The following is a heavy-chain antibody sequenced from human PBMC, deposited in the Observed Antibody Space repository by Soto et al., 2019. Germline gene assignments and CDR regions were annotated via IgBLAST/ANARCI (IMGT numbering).Heavy chain of an antibody. J-gene: IGHJ4*02. CDR3: ARFTTVTLAYFDY. Sequence: QVQLQESGPGLVKPSQTLSLTCTVSGGSISSGDYYWSWIRQPPGKGLEWIGYIYYSGSTYYNPSLKSRVTISVDTSKNQFSRKLSSVTAADTAVYYCARFTTVTLAYFDYWGQGTLVTVSS. D-gene: IGHD4-17*01. CDR2: IYYSGST. CDR1: GGSISSGDYY. V-gene: IGHV4-30-4*01.